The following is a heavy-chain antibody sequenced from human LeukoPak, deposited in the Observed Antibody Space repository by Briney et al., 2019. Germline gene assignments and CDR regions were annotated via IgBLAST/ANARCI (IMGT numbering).Heavy chain of an antibody. CDR3: ARRAAYYDFWSGYYRGSWFDP. Sequence: PSETLSLTCAVYGGSFSGYYWSWIRQPPGKGLEWIGEINHSGSTNYNPSLKSRVTISVDTSKNQFSLKLSSVTAADTAVYYCARRAAYYDFWSGYYRGSWFDPWGQGTLVTVSS. CDR1: GGSFSGYY. CDR2: INHSGST. J-gene: IGHJ5*02. D-gene: IGHD3-3*01. V-gene: IGHV4-34*01.